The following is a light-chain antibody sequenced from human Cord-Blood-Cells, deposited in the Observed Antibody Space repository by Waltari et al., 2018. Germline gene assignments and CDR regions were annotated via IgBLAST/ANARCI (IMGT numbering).Light chain of an antibody. V-gene: IGLV2-14*01. J-gene: IGLJ1*01. CDR2: DFG. CDR3: SSYTSSSPYV. Sequence: QSALTQPASVSGSPGQSITISCTGPSSDVGGYNYLSWYQQHPGKAPKLMIYDFGNRPSGFYNRFSGSKSGNTASLTISGLQAEDEADYYCSSYTSSSPYVFGTGTKVTVL. CDR1: SSDVGGYNY.